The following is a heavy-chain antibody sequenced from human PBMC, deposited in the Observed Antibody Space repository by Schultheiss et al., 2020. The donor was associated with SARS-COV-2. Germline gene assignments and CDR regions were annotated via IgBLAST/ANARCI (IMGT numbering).Heavy chain of an antibody. V-gene: IGHV5-51*01. J-gene: IGHJ4*02. D-gene: IGHD3-10*01. CDR3: ARGHTMDY. Sequence: GGSLRLSCKGSGYSFTTYWIGWVRQMPGKGLEWMGIIFPGDSDTTYSPSFQGQVTISADKSISTAYLQWSSLKASDTAMYYCARGHTMDYWGQGTLVTVSS. CDR2: IFPGDSDT. CDR1: GYSFTTYW.